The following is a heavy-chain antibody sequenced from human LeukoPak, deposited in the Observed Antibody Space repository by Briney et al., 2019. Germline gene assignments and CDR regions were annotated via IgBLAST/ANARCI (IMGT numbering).Heavy chain of an antibody. CDR3: ARGRDIVVVPAALSGGYYFDY. Sequence: PSETLSLTCTVYGGSFGGYYWSWIRQPPGKGLQWIGDINHSGSTNYNPSLKSRVTISVDTSKNQFSLKLSSVTAADTAVYYCARGRDIVVVPAALSGGYYFDYWGQGTLVTVSS. CDR1: GGSFGGYY. J-gene: IGHJ4*02. D-gene: IGHD2-2*01. V-gene: IGHV4-34*01. CDR2: INHSGST.